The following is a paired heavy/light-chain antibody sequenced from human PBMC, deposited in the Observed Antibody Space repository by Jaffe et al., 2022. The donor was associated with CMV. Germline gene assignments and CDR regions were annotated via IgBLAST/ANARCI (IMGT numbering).Light chain of an antibody. CDR3: QQYNNWPLLT. CDR1: QSVSNN. Sequence: EIVMTQSPATLSVSPGERATLSCRASQSVSNNLAWYQQKPGQAPRLLIYGASTRATGIPARFSGSGSGTEFTLTISSLQSEDFAVYYCQQYNNWPLLTFGGGTKVEI. J-gene: IGKJ4*01. CDR2: GAS. V-gene: IGKV3-15*01.
Heavy chain of an antibody. D-gene: IGHD6-6*01. Sequence: EVQLVESGGGLVQPGGSLRLSCSASGFTFSSYEMNWVRQAPGKGLKWVSYISTSGSTIYYADSVKGRFTISRDNAKNSLYMQMNSLRAEDTAVYYCARAYSSSIGHAFDIWGQGTMVTVSS. J-gene: IGHJ3*02. CDR1: GFTFSSYE. CDR2: ISTSGSTI. V-gene: IGHV3-48*03. CDR3: ARAYSSSIGHAFDI.